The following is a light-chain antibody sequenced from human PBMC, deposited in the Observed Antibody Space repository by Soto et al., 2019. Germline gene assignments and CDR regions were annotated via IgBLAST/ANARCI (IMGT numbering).Light chain of an antibody. CDR1: QSVNNY. CDR2: DAS. V-gene: IGKV3-11*01. J-gene: IGKJ4*01. CDR3: HQRSKWLT. Sequence: EIVLTQSPATLSLSPGERATLSCRASQSVNNYLAWYQQKPGQPPRLLIYDASNRAPGIPARFSGSGSGTDFTLTISSLEPEDFAVYYCHQRSKWLTFGGGTKVEIE.